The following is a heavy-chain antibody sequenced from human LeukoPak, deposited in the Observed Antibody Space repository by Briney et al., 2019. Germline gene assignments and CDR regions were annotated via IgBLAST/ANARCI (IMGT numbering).Heavy chain of an antibody. V-gene: IGHV1-46*01. J-gene: IGHJ3*02. D-gene: IGHD6-13*01. CDR3: AGAASIAAAGNDAFDI. Sequence: GASVKVSCKASGYTFTSYYMHWVRQAPGQGLEWMGIINLSGGSTSYAQKFQGRVTMTRDTSTSTVYMELSSLRSEDTAVYYCAGAASIAAAGNDAFDIWGQGTMVTVSS. CDR1: GYTFTSYY. CDR2: INLSGGST.